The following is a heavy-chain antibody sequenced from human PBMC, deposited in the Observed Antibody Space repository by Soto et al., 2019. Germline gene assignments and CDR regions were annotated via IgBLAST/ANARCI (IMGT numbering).Heavy chain of an antibody. V-gene: IGHV4-30-2*01. J-gene: IGHJ3*02. CDR1: GGSISSGGYS. D-gene: IGHD3-10*01. CDR2: IYHSGST. Sequence: QLQLQESGSGLVKPSQTLSLTCAVSGGSISSGGYSWTWIRQPPGKGLEWIGYIYHSGSTSYNPSLKSRVTITVGRSKNQLSLKLSFVTAADTAVYLCGRGGRNAFDNWGQGKMVTVSS. CDR3: GRGGRNAFDN.